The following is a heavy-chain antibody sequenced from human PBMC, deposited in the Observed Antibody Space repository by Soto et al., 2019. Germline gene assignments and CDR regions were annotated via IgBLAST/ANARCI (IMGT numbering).Heavy chain of an antibody. V-gene: IGHV4-31*03. D-gene: IGHD3-22*01. CDR3: ARTMIVVVINGVYFDY. CDR2: IYYSGST. CDR1: GGSISSGGYY. Sequence: QVQLQESGPGLVKPSQTLSLTCTVSGGSISSGGYYWSWIRQHPGKGLEWLGYIYYSGSTYYNPSLQSRVTTSVDTPQNQFSLKLSSVTAADTAVYYCARTMIVVVINGVYFDYWGQGTLVTVSS. J-gene: IGHJ4*02.